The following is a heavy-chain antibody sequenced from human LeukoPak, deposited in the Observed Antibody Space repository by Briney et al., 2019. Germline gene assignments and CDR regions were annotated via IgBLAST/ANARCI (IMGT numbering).Heavy chain of an antibody. CDR3: ARVYVAVAAMGY. D-gene: IGHD6-19*01. J-gene: IGHJ4*02. CDR2: IIPIFGTA. CDR1: GGTFSSYA. Sequence: ASVKVSCKASGGTFSSYAISWVRQAPGQGLEWTGGIIPIFGTANYAQKFQGRVTITADESTSTAYMELSSLRSEDTAVYYCARVYVAVAAMGYWGQGTLVTVSS. V-gene: IGHV1-69*01.